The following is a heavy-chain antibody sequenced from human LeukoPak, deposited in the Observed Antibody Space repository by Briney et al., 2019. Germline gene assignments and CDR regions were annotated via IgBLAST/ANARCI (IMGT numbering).Heavy chain of an antibody. J-gene: IGHJ6*02. V-gene: IGHV3-30*04. CDR2: ISYDGSNE. Sequence: GGSLRLSCAASGFTFSSYVMHWVRQAPGKGLEWVAIISYDGSNEYYADSVRGRFTISRDNSKNTLYLQMNSLRAEDTAVYYCARDKWAPADAIPRYYYYGMDVWGQGTTVTVSS. CDR1: GFTFSSYV. CDR3: ARDKWAPADAIPRYYYYGMDV. D-gene: IGHD2-8*01.